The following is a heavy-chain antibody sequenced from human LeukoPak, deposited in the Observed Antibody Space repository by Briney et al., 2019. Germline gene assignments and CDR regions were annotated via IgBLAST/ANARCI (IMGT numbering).Heavy chain of an antibody. J-gene: IGHJ5*02. CDR3: ARDHMNWFDP. V-gene: IGHV4-30-2*01. CDR1: GGSISSGGYS. Sequence: SETLSLTCAVSGGSISSGGYSWSWIRQPPGKGLEWIGYIYHSGSTYYNPSLKSRVTISVDRSKNQFSLKLSSVTAADTAVYYCARDHMNWFDPWGQGTLVTVSS. CDR2: IYHSGST.